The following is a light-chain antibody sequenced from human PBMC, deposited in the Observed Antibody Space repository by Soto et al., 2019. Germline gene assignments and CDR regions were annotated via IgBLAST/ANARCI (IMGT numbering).Light chain of an antibody. CDR1: QSISSY. CDR3: QQSYSTRSIT. V-gene: IGKV1-39*01. J-gene: IGKJ5*01. Sequence: DIQMTQSPSSLSASVGDRVTITCRASQSISSYLNWYQQKPGKAPKLLIYAASSLQSGVPSRFSGSGSGTDFTLTISSLQPEDFATYDCQQSYSTRSITFGQGTRLEIK. CDR2: AAS.